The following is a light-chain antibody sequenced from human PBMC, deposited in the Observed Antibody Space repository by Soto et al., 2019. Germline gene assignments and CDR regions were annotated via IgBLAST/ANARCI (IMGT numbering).Light chain of an antibody. Sequence: ELLMTQSPATLSVSPGDRATLSCRASQSVSSNLAWYQQKPGQAPRLLIYGASTRATGIPARFSGSGSGTEFTLTISSLQSEDVEVYYCQQYNNWPGTFGQGTKVDIK. CDR2: GAS. CDR1: QSVSSN. CDR3: QQYNNWPGT. V-gene: IGKV3-15*01. J-gene: IGKJ1*01.